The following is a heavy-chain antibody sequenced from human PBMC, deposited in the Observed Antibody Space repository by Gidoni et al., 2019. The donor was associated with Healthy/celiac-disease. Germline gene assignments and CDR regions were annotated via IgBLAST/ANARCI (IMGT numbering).Heavy chain of an antibody. J-gene: IGHJ4*02. CDR2: IRSKAYGGTT. CDR1: GFTFGDYA. V-gene: IGHV3-49*04. CDR3: TPKLKSGYSPWYFDY. D-gene: IGHD5-18*01. Sequence: EVQLVESGGGLVQPGRSLRLSCTASGFTFGDYAMSWVRQAPGKGLEWVGFIRSKAYGGTTEYAASVKGRFTISRDDSKSIAYLQMNSLKTEDTAVYYCTPKLKSGYSPWYFDYWGQGTLVTVSS.